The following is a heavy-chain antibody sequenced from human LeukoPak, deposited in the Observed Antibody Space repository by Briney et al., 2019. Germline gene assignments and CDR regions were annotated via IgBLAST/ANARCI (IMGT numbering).Heavy chain of an antibody. D-gene: IGHD1-1*01. CDR1: GFTFSSYA. V-gene: IGHV3-30*04. CDR3: ARDGTLQLELHY. CDR2: ISYDGSNK. Sequence: PGRSLRPSCAASGFTFSSYAMHWVRQAPGKGLEWVAVISYDGSNKYYADSVKGRFTISRDNSKNTLYLQMNSLRAEDTAVYYCARDGTLQLELHYWGQGTLVTVSS. J-gene: IGHJ4*02.